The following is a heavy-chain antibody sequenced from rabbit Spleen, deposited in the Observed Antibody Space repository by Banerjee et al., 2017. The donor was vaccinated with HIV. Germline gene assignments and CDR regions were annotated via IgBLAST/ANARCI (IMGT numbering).Heavy chain of an antibody. J-gene: IGHJ4*01. V-gene: IGHV1S45*01. CDR2: IYAVNSEGS. CDR3: AREMGGGSYGDAGYLYVHFDL. CDR1: GFSFSDRDV. Sequence: QQQLVESGGGLVKPGASLTLTCKASGFSFSDRDVMCWVRQAPGKGLEWIGCIYAVNSEGSYYASWANGRFTISSTSSTTVTLQMTSLTAADTATYFCAREMGGGSYGDAGYLYVHFDLWGPGTLVTVS. D-gene: IGHD6-1*01.